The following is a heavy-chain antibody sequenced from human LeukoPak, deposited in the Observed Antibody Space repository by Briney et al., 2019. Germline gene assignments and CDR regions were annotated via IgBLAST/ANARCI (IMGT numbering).Heavy chain of an antibody. J-gene: IGHJ5*02. CDR2: IKQDGSEK. CDR3: ARLICIAAAGIFWFDP. V-gene: IGHV3-7*01. Sequence: AGGSLRLSCAASGFTFSSYWMSWVRQAPGKGLEWVADIKQDGSEKYYVDSVEGRFTISRDNAKNSLYLQMNSLRAEDTAVYYCARLICIAAAGIFWFDPWGQGTLVTVSS. CDR1: GFTFSSYW. D-gene: IGHD6-13*01.